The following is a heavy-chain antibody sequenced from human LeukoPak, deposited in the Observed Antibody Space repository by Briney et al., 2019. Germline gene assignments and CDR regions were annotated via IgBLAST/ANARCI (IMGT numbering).Heavy chain of an antibody. J-gene: IGHJ4*02. Sequence: PGGSLRLSCAASGFTFSGYWMTWVRQAPGKGLEWVASINQEGSDKYYVDSVKGRFTISRDNAKSSLFLEMNSLRVEDTAVYYCARGRSLDYWGQGALVTVSS. V-gene: IGHV3-7*01. CDR1: GFTFSGYW. CDR3: ARGRSLDY. CDR2: INQEGSDK.